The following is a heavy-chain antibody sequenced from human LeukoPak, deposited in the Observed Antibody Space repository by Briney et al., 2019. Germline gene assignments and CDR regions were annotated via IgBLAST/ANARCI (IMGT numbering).Heavy chain of an antibody. CDR3: ARGPSSGWPTGADY. CDR2: IIPILGIA. D-gene: IGHD6-19*01. Sequence: ASVKVSCKASGGTFSSYAISWVRQAPGQGLEWMGRIIPILGIANYAQKFQGRVTITADKSTSTAYMELSSLRSEDTAVYYCARGPSSGWPTGADYWGQGTLVTVSS. V-gene: IGHV1-69*04. J-gene: IGHJ4*02. CDR1: GGTFSSYA.